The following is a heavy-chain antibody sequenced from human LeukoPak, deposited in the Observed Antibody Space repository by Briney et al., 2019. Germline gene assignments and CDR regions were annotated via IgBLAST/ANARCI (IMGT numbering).Heavy chain of an antibody. CDR1: GFTFSSYA. V-gene: IGHV3-23*01. D-gene: IGHD3-22*01. Sequence: PGGSLRLSCAASGFTFSSYAMSWVRQAPGKGLEWVSAISGSGGSTYYADSVKGRFTISRDNSKNTLYLQINSLRAEDTAVYYCAKGRSRAPLVVVITTIDYWGQGTLVTVSS. J-gene: IGHJ4*02. CDR2: ISGSGGST. CDR3: AKGRSRAPLVVVITTIDY.